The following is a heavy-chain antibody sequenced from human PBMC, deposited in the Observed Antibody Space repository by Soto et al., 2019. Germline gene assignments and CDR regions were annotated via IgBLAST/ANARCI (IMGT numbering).Heavy chain of an antibody. J-gene: IGHJ4*02. CDR1: GFTFSSYA. CDR2: ISGSGGIT. D-gene: IGHD3-3*01. V-gene: IGHV3-23*01. CDR3: AKNQVGITIFGVVIMHGFDY. Sequence: GGSLRLSCAASGFTFSSYAMSWVRQAPGKGLEWVSAISGSGGITYYADSVKGRFTISRDNSKNTLYLQMNSLRAEDTAVYYCAKNQVGITIFGVVIMHGFDYWGQGTLVTVSS.